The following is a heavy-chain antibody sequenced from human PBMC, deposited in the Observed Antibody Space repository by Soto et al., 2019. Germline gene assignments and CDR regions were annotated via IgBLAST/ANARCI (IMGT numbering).Heavy chain of an antibody. Sequence: ASLKGYCKGSGYTFTGYYMHWVRQAHGQGLEWMGWINPNSGGTNYAQKFQGRVTMTRDTSISTAYMELRSLRSDDTAVYYCARDREYYYDSRPAVWFDPWGQGTLVPVSS. D-gene: IGHD3-22*01. V-gene: IGHV1-2*02. CDR3: ARDREYYYDSRPAVWFDP. CDR1: GYTFTGYY. CDR2: INPNSGGT. J-gene: IGHJ5*02.